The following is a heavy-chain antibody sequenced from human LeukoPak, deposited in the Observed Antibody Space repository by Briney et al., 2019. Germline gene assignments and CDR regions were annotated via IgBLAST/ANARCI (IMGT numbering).Heavy chain of an antibody. CDR2: IHYSGSS. Sequence: SETLSLTCSVSGASISSSSLYWGWIRQPPGKGLEWIGSIHYSGSSYYNPSLKSRVTISVDTSKNQFSLKLSSVTAADTAVYYCARSSLAAPPDYWGQGTLVTVSS. CDR3: ARSSLAAPPDY. J-gene: IGHJ4*02. CDR1: GASISSSSLY. D-gene: IGHD6-6*01. V-gene: IGHV4-39*07.